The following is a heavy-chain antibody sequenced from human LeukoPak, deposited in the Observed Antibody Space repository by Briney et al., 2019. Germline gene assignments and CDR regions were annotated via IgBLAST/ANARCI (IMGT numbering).Heavy chain of an antibody. D-gene: IGHD3-9*01. J-gene: IGHJ4*02. Sequence: ASVKVSCKTSENIFTDYYIQWVRQAPGQGLEWLGWINPHSVGTNYAQYFQDRVIMTADTSISTAYMELRGLISDDTATYYCARGGDNYDILTQWGQGTLDTVSS. CDR2: INPHSVGT. CDR1: ENIFTDYY. CDR3: ARGGDNYDILTQ. V-gene: IGHV1-2*02.